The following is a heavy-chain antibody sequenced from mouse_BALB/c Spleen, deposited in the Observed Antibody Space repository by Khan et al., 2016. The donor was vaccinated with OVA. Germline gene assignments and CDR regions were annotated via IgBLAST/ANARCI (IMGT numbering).Heavy chain of an antibody. CDR1: GYAFTHYL. V-gene: IGHV1-54*01. CDR2: MNPGSGGT. J-gene: IGHJ3*01. Sequence: QVQLKESGTELVRPGTSVKVSCKASGYAFTHYLIEWVKQRPGQGLEWIGVMNPGSGGTNYNEKFEGKATLTADNSSSTAYLHLSSLRSDDSAVYFVTRGFYDGYLAWFAYWGQGTLVTVSA. CDR3: TRGFYDGYLAWFAY. D-gene: IGHD2-3*01.